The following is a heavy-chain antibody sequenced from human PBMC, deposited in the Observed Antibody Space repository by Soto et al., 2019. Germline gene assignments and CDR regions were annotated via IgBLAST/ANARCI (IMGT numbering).Heavy chain of an antibody. CDR1: GYSFTSYW. V-gene: IGHV5-51*01. CDR3: ARLRDLWVVSPYFDY. J-gene: IGHJ4*02. Sequence: GESLKISCKGSGYSFTSYWIGWVRQMPGKGLEWMGIIYPGDSDTRYSPSFQGQVTISADKSISTAYLQWSSLKASDTAMYYCARLRDLWVVSPYFDYWGQGALVTVSS. CDR2: IYPGDSDT. D-gene: IGHD6-19*01.